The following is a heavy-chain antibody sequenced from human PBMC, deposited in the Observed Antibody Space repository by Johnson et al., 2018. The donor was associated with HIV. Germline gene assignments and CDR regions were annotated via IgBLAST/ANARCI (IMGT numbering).Heavy chain of an antibody. CDR3: ARDAKVGYGDAFDI. V-gene: IGHV3-74*01. CDR1: GFTFSRYW. Sequence: EVQLVESGGGLVQPGGSLRLSCAASGFTFSRYWMHWVRQAPGKGLVWVSRINRDGSSTNYADSVKGRFTISRDNAKNTLYLQMNSLRAEDTAVFYCARDAKVGYGDAFDIWGHGTMVTVSS. D-gene: IGHD5-12*01. J-gene: IGHJ3*02. CDR2: INRDGSST.